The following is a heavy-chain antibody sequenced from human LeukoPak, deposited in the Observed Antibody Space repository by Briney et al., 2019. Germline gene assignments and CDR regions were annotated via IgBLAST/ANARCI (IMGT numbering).Heavy chain of an antibody. CDR2: IHHSGMT. J-gene: IGHJ6*03. D-gene: IGHD6-19*01. Sequence: KPSETLSLTCSVSGDSISSHFWSWIGQPPGKGLEWIGYIHHSGMTNYNSALKSRATLSVDTSTNQFSLKLTSVAAADTAFYFCAREASSDPRLSSYFLDVWGEGTAVTVSS. CDR3: AREASSDPRLSSYFLDV. V-gene: IGHV4-59*11. CDR1: GDSISSHF.